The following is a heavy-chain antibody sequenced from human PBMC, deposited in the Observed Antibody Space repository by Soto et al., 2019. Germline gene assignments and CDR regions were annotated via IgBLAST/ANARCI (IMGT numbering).Heavy chain of an antibody. J-gene: IGHJ6*02. D-gene: IGHD6-6*01. CDR1: GGSISSAGYY. Sequence: TLSLTCTVSGGSISSAGYYWNWLRQLPGKGLEWIGYKYSGGSTYYNPSLKSRVYISVDTSKNQLSLKLSSVTAADTAVYYCARDMSQLSPYLMDVWGQGTTVTVSS. CDR3: ARDMSQLSPYLMDV. CDR2: KYSGGST. V-gene: IGHV4-31*03.